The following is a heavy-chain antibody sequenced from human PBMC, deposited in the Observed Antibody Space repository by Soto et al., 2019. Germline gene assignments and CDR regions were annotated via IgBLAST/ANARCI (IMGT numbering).Heavy chain of an antibody. CDR1: GYTFTGYY. D-gene: IGHD5-18*01. J-gene: IGHJ5*02. Sequence: ASVEVSCKAAGYTFTGYYMCWVRQAPGQGLEWMGWINPNSGCTNYAQKFQGRVTMTRDTSISTAYMELSRLRSDDTAVYYCARDVAAGYSYGPNNWFDPWGQGTRVTVSS. V-gene: IGHV1-2*02. CDR3: ARDVAAGYSYGPNNWFDP. CDR2: INPNSGCT.